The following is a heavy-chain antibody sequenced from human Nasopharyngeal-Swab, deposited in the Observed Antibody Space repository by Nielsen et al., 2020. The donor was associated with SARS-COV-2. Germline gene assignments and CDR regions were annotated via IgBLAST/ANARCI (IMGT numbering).Heavy chain of an antibody. Sequence: ASVKVSCKVSGDTLTELSMHWVRQAPGKGLEWMGGFDPEDGERIYAQKFHGRVSMTEDTSTDTGYMELSSLRYEDTAVYYCATVGRLRDVAFDIWGQGTMVTVSS. J-gene: IGHJ3*02. CDR2: FDPEDGER. D-gene: IGHD4-17*01. CDR1: GDTLTELS. CDR3: ATVGRLRDVAFDI. V-gene: IGHV1-24*01.